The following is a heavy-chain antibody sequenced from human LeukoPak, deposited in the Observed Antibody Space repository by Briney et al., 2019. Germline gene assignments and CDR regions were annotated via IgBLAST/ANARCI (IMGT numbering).Heavy chain of an antibody. D-gene: IGHD2-2*01. CDR1: GYTFTSYG. J-gene: IGHJ4*02. V-gene: IGHV1-18*01. Sequence: ASVKVSCKASGYTFTSYGISWVRQAPGQGLEWMGWISAYNGNTNYAQKLQGRVTMTTDTSTSTAYMELRSLRSDDTAGYYCARAGYCSSTSCYRDFDYWGQGTLVTVSS. CDR3: ARAGYCSSTSCYRDFDY. CDR2: ISAYNGNT.